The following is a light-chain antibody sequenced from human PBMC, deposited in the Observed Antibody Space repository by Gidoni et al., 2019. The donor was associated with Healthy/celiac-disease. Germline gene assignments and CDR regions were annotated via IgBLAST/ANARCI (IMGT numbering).Light chain of an antibody. CDR3: SSYAGSNNFGV. CDR1: SSDVGGYNY. Sequence: SALPQPPSASGPPGQSVTISCTGTSSDVGGYNYVSWYQQHPGKAPKLTIYEVSKRPSGVPDRFSGSKSGNTASLTVSGLQAEDEADYYCSSYAGSNNFGVFGGGTKLTVL. CDR2: EVS. V-gene: IGLV2-8*01. J-gene: IGLJ2*01.